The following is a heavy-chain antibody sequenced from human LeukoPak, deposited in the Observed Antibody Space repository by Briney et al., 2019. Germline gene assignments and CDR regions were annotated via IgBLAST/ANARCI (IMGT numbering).Heavy chain of an antibody. CDR2: IWYDGSNK. J-gene: IGHJ4*02. CDR1: GFTFSSYG. V-gene: IGHV3-33*06. CDR3: AKDLMTYMITFGPQGY. D-gene: IGHD3-16*01. Sequence: GGSLILSCAASGFTFSSYGMHWVRQAPGKGLEWVAVIWYDGSNKYYADSVKGRFTISRDNSKNTLYLQLNSLRAEDTAVYYCAKDLMTYMITFGPQGYWGQGTPVTVSS.